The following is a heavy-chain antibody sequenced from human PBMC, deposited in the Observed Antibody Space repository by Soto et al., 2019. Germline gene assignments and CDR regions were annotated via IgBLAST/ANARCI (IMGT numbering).Heavy chain of an antibody. CDR2: ISWNSGSI. CDR3: AKDMGSGYSGYDYASDY. Sequence: EVQLVESGGGWVRLAGSWGPSVPPLGFTLKINAFHWSGQVPGRAWEWFPGISWNSGSIGYADSVKGRFTISRDNAKNSLYLQMNSLRAEDTALYYCAKDMGSGYSGYDYASDYWGQGTLVTVSS. CDR1: GFTLKINA. J-gene: IGHJ4*02. D-gene: IGHD5-12*01. V-gene: IGHV3-9*01.